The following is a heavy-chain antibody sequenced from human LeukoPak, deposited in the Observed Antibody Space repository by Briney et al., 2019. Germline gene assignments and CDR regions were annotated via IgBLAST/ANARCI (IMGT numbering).Heavy chain of an antibody. CDR1: GFTFSSYE. CDR3: ATGAAGTRFLDSLEI. Sequence: PGGSLRLSCAASGFTFSSYEMNWVRQAPGKGLEWVSYISSSGSTIYYADSVKGRFTISRDNAKNSLYLQMNSLSAEDTAVYYCATGAAGTRFLDSLEIWGQGTMVTVSS. D-gene: IGHD1-1*01. V-gene: IGHV3-48*03. J-gene: IGHJ3*02. CDR2: ISSSGSTI.